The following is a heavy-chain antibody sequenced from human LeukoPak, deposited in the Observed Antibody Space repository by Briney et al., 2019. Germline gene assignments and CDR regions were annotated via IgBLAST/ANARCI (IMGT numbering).Heavy chain of an antibody. J-gene: IGHJ4*02. D-gene: IGHD2-2*01. V-gene: IGHV3-23*01. CDR1: GFTFSSYA. CDR2: ISGSGGST. Sequence: PGGSLRLSCAASGFTFSSYAMSWVRQAPGKGLEWVSAISGSGGSTYYAYSVKGRFTISRDNSKNTLYLQMNSLRAEDTAVYYCAKVYCSSTSCYVHDFWSGYSKPLFDYWGQGTLVTVSS. CDR3: AKVYCSSTSCYVHDFWSGYSKPLFDY.